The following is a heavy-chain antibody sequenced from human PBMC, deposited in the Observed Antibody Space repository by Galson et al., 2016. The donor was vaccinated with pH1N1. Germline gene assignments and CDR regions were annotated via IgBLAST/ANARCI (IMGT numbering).Heavy chain of an antibody. CDR1: GGSISSSTYY. D-gene: IGHD3-3*01. V-gene: IGHV4-39*01. CDR3: ARQNLPAGREDECYFDY. Sequence: ETLSLTCTVSGGSISSSTYYWGWIRQPPGKGREWIGSIYYSGSTYYNPSLKSRVTLSADMSKNQFSLKLSSVTAADTAVHYCARQNLPAGREDECYFDYWGQGTLVTVAS. J-gene: IGHJ4*02. CDR2: IYYSGST.